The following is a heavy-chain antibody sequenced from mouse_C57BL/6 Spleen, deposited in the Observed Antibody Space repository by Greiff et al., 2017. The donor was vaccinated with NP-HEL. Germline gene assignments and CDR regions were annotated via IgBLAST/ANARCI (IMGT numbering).Heavy chain of an antibody. CDR1: GYTFTSYW. Sequence: QVQLQQPGAELVKPGASVKLSCKASGYTFTSYWMHWVKQRPGQGLEWIGMIHPNSGSTNYNEKFKSKATLTVDKSSSTAYMELARLTSEDSAVYYCARGAYYSNYDWGQGTTLTVSS. J-gene: IGHJ2*01. V-gene: IGHV1-64*01. D-gene: IGHD2-5*01. CDR2: IHPNSGST. CDR3: ARGAYYSNYD.